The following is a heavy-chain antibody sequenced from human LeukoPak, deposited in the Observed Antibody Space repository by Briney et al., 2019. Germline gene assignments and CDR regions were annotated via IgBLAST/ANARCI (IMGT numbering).Heavy chain of an antibody. J-gene: IGHJ6*02. CDR3: ARTPEDYYYYGMDV. CDR1: GYTFTSYA. CDR2: INAGNGNT. Sequence: ASVKVSCKASGYTFTSYAMHWVRQAPGQRLEWMGWINAGNGNTKYSQKFQGRVTMTRDTSTSTVYMELSSLRSEDTAVYYCARTPEDYYYYGMDVWGQGTTVTVSS. V-gene: IGHV1-3*01.